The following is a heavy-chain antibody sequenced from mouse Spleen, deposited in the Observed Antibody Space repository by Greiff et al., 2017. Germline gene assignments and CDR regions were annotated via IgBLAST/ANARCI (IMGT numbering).Heavy chain of an antibody. CDR1: GFTFSSYA. D-gene: IGHD4-1*01. J-gene: IGHJ1*01. CDR2: ISSGGGNT. V-gene: IGHV5-9*01. Sequence: EVMLVESGGGLVKRGGSLKLSCAASGFTFSSYAMSWVRQTPEKRLEWVATISSGGGNTYYPDSVKGRFTISRDNAKNTLYLQMSSLKSEDTAMYYCASLTGTPYWYFDVWGAGTTVTVSS. CDR3: ASLTGTPYWYFDV.